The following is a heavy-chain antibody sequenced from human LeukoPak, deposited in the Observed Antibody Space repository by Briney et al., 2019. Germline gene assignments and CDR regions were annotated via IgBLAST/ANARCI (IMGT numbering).Heavy chain of an antibody. J-gene: IGHJ5*02. D-gene: IGHD6-13*01. Sequence: ASVKVSCKVSGYTLTELSMHWVRQAPGKGLEWMGGFDPEDGETIYAQKFQGRVTMTEDTSTDTAYMELRSLRSDDTAVYYCARVSSSWYSNLKNWFDPWGQGTLVTVSS. CDR1: GYTLTELS. CDR3: ARVSSSWYSNLKNWFDP. CDR2: FDPEDGET. V-gene: IGHV1-24*01.